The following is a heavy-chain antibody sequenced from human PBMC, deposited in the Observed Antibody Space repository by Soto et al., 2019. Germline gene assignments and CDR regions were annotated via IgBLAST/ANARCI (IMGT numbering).Heavy chain of an antibody. D-gene: IGHD1-26*01. J-gene: IGHJ4*02. CDR1: GYTFTNYY. Sequence: QVQLVQSGAEVKKPGASVKVSCKASGYTFTNYYMHWVRQAPGQGLEWMGMINPSGGGTDYAQKFQGRVTMTRDTSTRTVYMELSSPRSEDTAVYYCARDAGTSGPYSRYWGQGTLVTVSS. V-gene: IGHV1-46*01. CDR2: INPSGGGT. CDR3: ARDAGTSGPYSRY.